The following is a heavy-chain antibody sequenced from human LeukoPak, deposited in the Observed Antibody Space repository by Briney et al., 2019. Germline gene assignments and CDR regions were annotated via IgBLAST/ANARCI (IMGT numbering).Heavy chain of an antibody. D-gene: IGHD5-18*01. CDR1: GFTFRRFA. J-gene: IGHJ3*02. V-gene: IGHV3-23*01. CDR3: AKAFREFGTSSSYSSFDT. CDR2: VSYTRVAT. Sequence: PGGSLRVSCAAAGFTFRRFAVRWVRQAPGEGLEWVSGVSYTRVATYYGDSVKGRLTISRGDSQNILYLQMNGLRAEDTAVYFCAKAFREFGTSSSYSSFDTWGQGTMVTVSS.